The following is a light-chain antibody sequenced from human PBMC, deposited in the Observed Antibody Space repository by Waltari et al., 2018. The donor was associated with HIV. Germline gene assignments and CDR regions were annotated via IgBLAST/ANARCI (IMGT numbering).Light chain of an antibody. CDR2: EAS. CDR3: SSYAGSTPVV. J-gene: IGLJ2*01. Sequence: QSALTQPPSASGSPGQSVTISCTGTSSDVGGYNYVSWYQQHPGKAPKLMIYEASRRPSGVPDRFSGSKSGNTASLTVAGLQAEDEADYYCSSYAGSTPVVFGGGTKLTVL. V-gene: IGLV2-8*01. CDR1: SSDVGGYNY.